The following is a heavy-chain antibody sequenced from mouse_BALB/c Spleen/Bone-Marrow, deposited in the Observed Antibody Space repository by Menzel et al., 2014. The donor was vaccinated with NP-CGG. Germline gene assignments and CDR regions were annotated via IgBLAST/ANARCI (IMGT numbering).Heavy chain of an antibody. CDR1: GYAFSSYW. Sequence: VQLQQSGAELVRPGSSVKISCKASGYAFSSYWMNWVKQRPGQSLEWIGQIYPGDGDTNYNGKFKGKATLTADKSSSTASMQLSRLTSEDSAVYFCARRGYYSGSSYVDYWGQGTTLTVSS. V-gene: IGHV1-80*01. J-gene: IGHJ2*01. CDR3: ARRGYYSGSSYVDY. CDR2: IYPGDGDT. D-gene: IGHD1-1*01.